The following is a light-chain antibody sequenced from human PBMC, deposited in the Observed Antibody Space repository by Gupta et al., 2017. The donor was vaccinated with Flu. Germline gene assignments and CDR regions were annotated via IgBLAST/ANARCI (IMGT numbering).Light chain of an antibody. CDR3: HQYKTGYS. CDR2: GAS. V-gene: IGKV1-16*01. CDR1: HDISRF. Sequence: DIQMTQSPSSLSASIGDRVSIACRASHDISRFLAWSQQKPGKAPKSLIYGASFLRDGVPSRFSATGSGTHFNLTINGLQPDDFATHFCHQYKTGYSFGPGTGLEIK. J-gene: IGKJ2*03.